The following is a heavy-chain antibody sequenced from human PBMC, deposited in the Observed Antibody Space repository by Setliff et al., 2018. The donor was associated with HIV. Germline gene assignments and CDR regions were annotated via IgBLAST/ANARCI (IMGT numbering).Heavy chain of an antibody. CDR1: GYIFTSYY. J-gene: IGHJ4*02. Sequence: ASVKVSCKTSGYIFTSYYMQWVRHVPGHGLEWMGWISGDTGDIKYSQRFEGRLTMTTETSTNTAYMELRSLRSEDTAIYYCATAQGIATANFDYWGQGTLVTVSS. CDR3: ATAQGIATANFDY. V-gene: IGHV1-18*04. CDR2: ISGDTGDI. D-gene: IGHD6-13*01.